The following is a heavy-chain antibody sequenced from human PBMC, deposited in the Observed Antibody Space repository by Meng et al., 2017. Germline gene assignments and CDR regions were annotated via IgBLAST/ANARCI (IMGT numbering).Heavy chain of an antibody. Sequence: GGSLRLSCAASGFTFSSYWMTWVRQAPGKGLEWVDNIKEDGIAKSYVDSVKGRCTISRDNAKNSLDLQINSLRAEDTALYYCARARYDYVWGSYRYRGLDYWGQGTLVTVSS. CDR2: IKEDGIAK. CDR1: GFTFSSYW. D-gene: IGHD3-16*02. J-gene: IGHJ4*02. V-gene: IGHV3-7*01. CDR3: ARARYDYVWGSYRYRGLDY.